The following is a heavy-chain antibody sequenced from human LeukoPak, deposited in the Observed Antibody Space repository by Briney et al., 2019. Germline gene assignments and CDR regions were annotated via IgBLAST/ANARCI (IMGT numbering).Heavy chain of an antibody. CDR1: GFTFSDHH. CDR3: TRVLTTDRGWYTFEF. Sequence: PGGSLRLSCEGSGFTFSDHHMDWVRQAPGMGLEWVGRVPARKKPNSCSRQYATSVRGRFTISRDDSKNSLYLQISSLTTEDTAMYYCTRVLTTDRGWYTFEFWGQGVLVTVSS. D-gene: IGHD6-19*01. CDR2: ARKKPNSCSR. J-gene: IGHJ4*02. V-gene: IGHV3-72*01.